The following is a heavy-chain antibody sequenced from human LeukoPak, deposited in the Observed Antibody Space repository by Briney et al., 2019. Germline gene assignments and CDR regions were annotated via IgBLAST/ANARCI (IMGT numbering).Heavy chain of an antibody. CDR2: MYTDGNT. J-gene: IGHJ4*02. CDR3: ATYDQKLAFDN. D-gene: IGHD6-13*01. V-gene: IGHV4-4*07. CDR1: GGSMSSYY. Sequence: SETLSLTWLAPGGSMSSYYWSWIRQPAGKGLEWIGRMYTDGNTNYNPFLNSRVTMSVDTSKKHFSLRLNSVTAADTAVYYCATYDQKLAFDNWGQGTLVTVSS.